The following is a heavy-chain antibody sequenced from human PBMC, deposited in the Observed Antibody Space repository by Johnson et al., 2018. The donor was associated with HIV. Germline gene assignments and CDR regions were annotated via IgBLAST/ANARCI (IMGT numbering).Heavy chain of an antibody. CDR1: GFTFRSYA. J-gene: IGHJ3*02. CDR2: ISYDGSNK. Sequence: QVQLVESGGGVMQPGKSLRLSCEASGFTFRSYAMHWVRQAPGKGLEWMAVISYDGSNKYYADSVKGRFPISRDNSKNTLYLQMNSLRAEDTAVYYCAKVRFGGNSLGAFDIWGQGTMVTVSS. CDR3: AKVRFGGNSLGAFDI. V-gene: IGHV3-30*04. D-gene: IGHD4-23*01.